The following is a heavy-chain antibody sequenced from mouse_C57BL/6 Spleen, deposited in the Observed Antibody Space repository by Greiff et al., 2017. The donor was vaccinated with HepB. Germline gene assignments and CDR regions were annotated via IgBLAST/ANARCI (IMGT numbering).Heavy chain of an antibody. D-gene: IGHD1-1*01. J-gene: IGHJ1*03. Sequence: QVQLQQPGAELVMPGASVKLSCKASGYTFTSYWMHWVKQRPGQGLEWIGEIDPSDSYTNYNQKFKGKSTSTVDKSSSTAYMQLSSLTSEDSAVYYCARRVVGGYFDVWGTGTTVTVSS. V-gene: IGHV1-69*01. CDR3: ARRVVGGYFDV. CDR1: GYTFTSYW. CDR2: IDPSDSYT.